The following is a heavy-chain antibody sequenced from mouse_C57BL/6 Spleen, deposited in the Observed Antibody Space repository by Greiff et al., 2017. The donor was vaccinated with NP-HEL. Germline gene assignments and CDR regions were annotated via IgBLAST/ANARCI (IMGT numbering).Heavy chain of an antibody. CDR2: INPNNGGT. J-gene: IGHJ3*01. Sequence: EVKLQQSGPELVKPGASVKISCKASGYTFTDYYMNWVKQSHGKSLEWIGDINPNNGGTSYNQKFKGKATLTVDKSSSTAYMELRSLTSEDSAVYYCARSWRDYYGSSYSAWFAYWGQGTLVTVSA. D-gene: IGHD1-1*01. V-gene: IGHV1-26*01. CDR3: ARSWRDYYGSSYSAWFAY. CDR1: GYTFTDYY.